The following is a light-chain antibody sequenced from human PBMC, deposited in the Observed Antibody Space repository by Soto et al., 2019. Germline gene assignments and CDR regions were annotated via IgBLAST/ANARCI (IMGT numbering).Light chain of an antibody. V-gene: IGKV2-28*01. CDR2: LGS. J-gene: IGKJ1*01. CDR1: QSPLHTDGYNY. CDR3: MQSLQTPRT. Sequence: DIVMTQSPLSLPVTPGEPASISCRSSQSPLHTDGYNYLDWYLQKPGQSPQLLIYLGSNRASGVPDRFSGSGSGTDFTLKISRVEAEDVGVYYCMQSLQTPRTFGQGTKVEIK.